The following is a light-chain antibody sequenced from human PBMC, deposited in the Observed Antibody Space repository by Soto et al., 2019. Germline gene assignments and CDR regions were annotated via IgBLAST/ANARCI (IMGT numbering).Light chain of an antibody. CDR2: EVS. V-gene: IGLV2-14*01. CDR3: QSFDIRDQFYDNSDAWV. Sequence: QSVLTQPASVSGSPGQSITISCTGTSSDVGGYNYVSWFQHHPGKAPKLIIYEVSYRPSGVSNRFSGSKSGDTASLTISGLKPEDEADYYCQSFDIRDQFYDNSDAWVFGGGTKLTVL. CDR1: SSDVGGYNY. J-gene: IGLJ3*02.